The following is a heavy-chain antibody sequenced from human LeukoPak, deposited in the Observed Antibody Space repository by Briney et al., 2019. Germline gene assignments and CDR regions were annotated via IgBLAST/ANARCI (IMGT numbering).Heavy chain of an antibody. CDR1: GGSVSSGSYY. V-gene: IGHV4-61*01. D-gene: IGHD3-22*01. J-gene: IGHJ4*02. Sequence: SETLSLTCTVSGGSVSSGSYYWSWIRQPPGKGLEWIGYIYYSGSTNYNPSLKSRVTISVDTSKNQFSLKLSPVTAADTAVYYCAREGYYYDSSGYYYPAYYFDYWGQGTLVTVSS. CDR2: IYYSGST. CDR3: AREGYYYDSSGYYYPAYYFDY.